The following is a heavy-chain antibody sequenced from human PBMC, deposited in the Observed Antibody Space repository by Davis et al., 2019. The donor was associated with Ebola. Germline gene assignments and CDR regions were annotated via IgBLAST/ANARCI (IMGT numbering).Heavy chain of an antibody. J-gene: IGHJ4*02. CDR1: GGSISSYY. Sequence: PSETLSLTCTVSGGSISSYYWGFVRQPPGKGLEWIGNIYYSGSTNYNPSLQSRVTISIDTARNQFALKLNSVTAADTAVYYCARIRGTGDRRGEDHWGQGILVTVSP. V-gene: IGHV4-59*08. D-gene: IGHD7-27*01. CDR2: IYYSGST. CDR3: ARIRGTGDRRGEDH.